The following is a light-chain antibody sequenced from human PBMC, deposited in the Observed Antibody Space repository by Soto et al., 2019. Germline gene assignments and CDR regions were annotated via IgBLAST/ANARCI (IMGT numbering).Light chain of an antibody. V-gene: IGKV1-5*03. CDR2: KAS. J-gene: IGKJ1*01. Sequence: DIQMTQSPSTLSAFVGDRVTINCRASLNISSWLAWFQQKPGKAPKLLIYKASRLESGGPSRFTGSGSGTDFTLTISSLQTEDFATYYCQQYDTYSAFGQGTKVDI. CDR1: LNISSW. CDR3: QQYDTYSA.